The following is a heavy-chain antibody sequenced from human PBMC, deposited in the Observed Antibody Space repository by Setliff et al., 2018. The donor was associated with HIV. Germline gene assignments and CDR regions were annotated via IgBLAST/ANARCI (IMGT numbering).Heavy chain of an antibody. Sequence: GASVKVSCKASGYTFTTYAMNWVRQAPGQGPEWMGWINTNTGNPTYAQGFTGRFVFSLDTSVSTAYLQISSLKAEDTAVYYCARNPHYFDRSGYYSWFYFDYWGQGTLVTVSS. V-gene: IGHV7-4-1*02. CDR1: GYTFTTYA. CDR3: ARNPHYFDRSGYYSWFYFDY. CDR2: INTNTGNP. J-gene: IGHJ4*02. D-gene: IGHD3-22*01.